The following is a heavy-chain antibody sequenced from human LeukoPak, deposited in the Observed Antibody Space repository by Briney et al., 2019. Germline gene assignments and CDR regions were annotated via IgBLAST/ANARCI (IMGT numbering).Heavy chain of an antibody. J-gene: IGHJ4*02. D-gene: IGHD3-16*02. CDR1: GFTFSSYE. V-gene: IGHV3-48*03. CDR3: ARNTFGGVIAFFDY. CDR2: ISSSGSTI. Sequence: GGPLRLSCAASGFTFSSYEMNWVRQAPGKGLEWVSYISSSGSTIYYADSVKGRFTISRDNAKNSLYLQMNSLRAEDTAVYYCARNTFGGVIAFFDYWGQGTLVTVSS.